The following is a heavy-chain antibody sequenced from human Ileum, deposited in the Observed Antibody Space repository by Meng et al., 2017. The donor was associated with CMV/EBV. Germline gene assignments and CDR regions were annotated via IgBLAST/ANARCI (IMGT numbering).Heavy chain of an antibody. J-gene: IGHJ4*02. CDR1: GFTFSSSW. D-gene: IGHD2-2*03. CDR3: VGGSGWILDY. CDR2: INQDGSDK. V-gene: IGHV3-7*01. Sequence: GESLKISCAASGFTFSSSWMNWVRQAPGKGLEWVANINQDGSDKGYVDSVKGRFTISRDNAKNSLYLQMNSLRVGDTAVYYCVGGSGWILDYWGQGTLVTVSS.